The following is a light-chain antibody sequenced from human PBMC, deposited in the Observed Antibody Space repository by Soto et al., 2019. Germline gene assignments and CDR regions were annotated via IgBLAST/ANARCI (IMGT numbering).Light chain of an antibody. V-gene: IGKV2-30*02. CDR3: MQGTHWPIT. CDR1: QILVHSDGIAY. J-gene: IGKJ5*01. Sequence: DVVMTQSPLSLPVTPGQPSSISCRSNQILVHSDGIAYFSWFQQRPGRSPRRLIYKVSNRDSGVPARFSGSGSGTDFALKISRVEAEDVGVYYCMQGTHWPITFGQGTRLEIK. CDR2: KVS.